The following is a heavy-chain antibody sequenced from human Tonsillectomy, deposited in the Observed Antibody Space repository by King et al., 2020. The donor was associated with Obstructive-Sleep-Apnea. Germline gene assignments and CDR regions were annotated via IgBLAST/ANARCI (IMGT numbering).Heavy chain of an antibody. CDR3: ARDPYYYDSSGYFENAFDI. CDR2: MIPIFGTA. J-gene: IGHJ3*02. Sequence: VQLVESGAEVKKPGSSVKVSCKASGGTFSSYAISWVRQAPGQGLEWMGGMIPIFGTANYAQKFQGRVTITADESTSTAYMELSSLRSEETAVYYCARDPYYYDSSGYFENAFDIWGQGTMVTVSS. CDR1: GGTFSSYA. V-gene: IGHV1-69*01. D-gene: IGHD3-22*01.